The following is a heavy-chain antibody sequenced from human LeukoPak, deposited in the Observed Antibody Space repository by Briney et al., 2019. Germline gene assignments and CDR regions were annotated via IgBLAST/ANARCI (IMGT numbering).Heavy chain of an antibody. CDR3: TSRYCTTTNCYSFDN. Sequence: GGSLRLSCAASGFSFNTYSMNWVRQAPGKGLEWVSSISSTSAHIFYADSVKGRFSISRDNAKNSLYLQMSSLRVEDTAVYYCTSRYCTTTNCYSFDNWGQGTMVTVSS. CDR1: GFSFNTYS. D-gene: IGHD2-2*01. J-gene: IGHJ3*02. CDR2: ISSTSAHI. V-gene: IGHV3-21*01.